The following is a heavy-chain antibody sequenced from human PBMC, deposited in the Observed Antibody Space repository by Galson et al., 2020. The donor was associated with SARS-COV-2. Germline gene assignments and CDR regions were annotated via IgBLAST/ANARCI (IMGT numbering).Heavy chain of an antibody. Sequence: GESLKISCAGSGFTFSDSYIHWIRQTPGERLEWLSYISGSGSPTIYADSVKGRFTISRDNAKNSVYLQMNSLRVDDTAVYYCAREPNYSSSKDWGQGTLVTVSS. J-gene: IGHJ4*02. CDR2: ISGSGSPT. D-gene: IGHD2-2*01. CDR1: GFTFSDSY. V-gene: IGHV3-11*06. CDR3: AREPNYSSSKD.